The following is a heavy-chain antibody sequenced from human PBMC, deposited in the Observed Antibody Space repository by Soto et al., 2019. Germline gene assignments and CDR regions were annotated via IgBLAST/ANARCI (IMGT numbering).Heavy chain of an antibody. CDR3: ARGFAIDWYTYYFDY. J-gene: IGHJ4*02. D-gene: IGHD3-9*01. CDR2: ISYSGAT. Sequence: SETLSLTCTVSGASISGYHWSWIRQSPGKGLECLGYISYSGATNYNPSLKSRVTMSIDTSKNQFSLQLNSVTAADTAVYYCARGFAIDWYTYYFDYWGQGPLVTVS. V-gene: IGHV4-59*08. CDR1: GASISGYH.